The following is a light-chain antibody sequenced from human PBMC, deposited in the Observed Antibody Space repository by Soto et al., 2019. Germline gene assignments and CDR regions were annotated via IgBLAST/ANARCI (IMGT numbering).Light chain of an antibody. V-gene: IGLV2-14*01. CDR1: SSDVGGYNY. J-gene: IGLJ1*01. CDR2: EVS. CDR3: SSYRSGNSLDV. Sequence: QSVLTQPASVSGSPGQSITISCTGTSSDVGGYNYVSWYQQHPRKAPKLMIYEVSDRPSGVSNRFSGSKSGNTASLTISGLQTEDEADYYCSSYRSGNSLDVFGTGTKLTVL.